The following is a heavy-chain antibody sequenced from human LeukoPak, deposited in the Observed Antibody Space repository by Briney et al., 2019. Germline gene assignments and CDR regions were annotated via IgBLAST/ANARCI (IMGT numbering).Heavy chain of an antibody. CDR2: INPNSGDA. CDR1: GYTFTGYF. CDR3: ARDERYDSSGYPFDY. V-gene: IGHV1-2*02. Sequence: ASLKVSCKASGYTFTGYFMHWVRQAPGQGLEWMGWINPNSGDANYAQKFQGRVTVTRDTSISTAYMELSRLRSDDTAVYYCARDERYDSSGYPFDYWGQGTLVTVSS. J-gene: IGHJ4*02. D-gene: IGHD3-22*01.